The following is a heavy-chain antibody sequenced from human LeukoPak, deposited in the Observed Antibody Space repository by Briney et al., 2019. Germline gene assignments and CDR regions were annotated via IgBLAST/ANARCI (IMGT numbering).Heavy chain of an antibody. CDR1: GGSISSGGYY. D-gene: IGHD3-16*01. CDR2: IYYSGST. J-gene: IGHJ4*02. V-gene: IGHV4-31*03. CDR3: ARAGGFFSPFGY. Sequence: ASETLSLTCTVSGGSISSGGYYWSWIRQHPGDGLEWIGYIYYSGSTYYNPSLKSRVTISIDTSKNQFSLKLSSVTAADMAVYYCARAGGFFSPFGYWGQGTLVTVSS.